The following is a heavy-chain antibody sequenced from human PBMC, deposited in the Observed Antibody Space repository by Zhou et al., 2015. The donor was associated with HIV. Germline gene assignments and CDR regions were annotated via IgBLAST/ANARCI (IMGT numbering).Heavy chain of an antibody. CDR3: ARIAVAGRAGRDWYFDL. Sequence: QVQLVQSGAEVKKPGSSVKVSCKASGGTFSSYAISWVRQAPGQGLEWMGGIIPIFGTANYAQKFQGRVTITADESTSTAYMELSSLRSEDTAVYYCARIAVAGRAGRDWYFDLWGRGTLVTVSS. CDR2: IIPIFGTA. CDR1: GGTFSSYA. J-gene: IGHJ2*01. V-gene: IGHV1-69*01. D-gene: IGHD6-19*01.